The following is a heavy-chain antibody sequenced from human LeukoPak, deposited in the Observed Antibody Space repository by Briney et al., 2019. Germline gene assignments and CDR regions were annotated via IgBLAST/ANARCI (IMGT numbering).Heavy chain of an antibody. D-gene: IGHD3-9*01. CDR3: ARDSPLHNYDILTGYSSWFDP. CDR1: GYTFTGYY. V-gene: IGHV1-2*02. Sequence: GASVKVSCKASGYTFTGYYMHWVRQAPGQGLEWMGWINPNSGGTNYAQKFQGRVTMTRDTSISTAYMELSRLRSDDTAVYYCARDSPLHNYDILTGYSSWFDPWGQGTLVTVSS. CDR2: INPNSGGT. J-gene: IGHJ5*02.